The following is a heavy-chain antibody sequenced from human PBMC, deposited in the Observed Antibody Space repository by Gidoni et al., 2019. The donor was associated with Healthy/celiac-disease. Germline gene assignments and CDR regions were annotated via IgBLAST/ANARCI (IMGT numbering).Heavy chain of an antibody. Sequence: QVQLQESGPGLVKPSETLSLTGTVSGGAISSYYWSWIRQPPGKGLEWIGYIYYSGSTNYNPSLKSRVTISVDTSKNQFSLKLSSVTAADTAVYYCARVDTAMASNWFDPWGQGTLVTVSS. CDR3: ARVDTAMASNWFDP. CDR2: IYYSGST. V-gene: IGHV4-59*01. J-gene: IGHJ5*02. CDR1: GGAISSYY. D-gene: IGHD5-18*01.